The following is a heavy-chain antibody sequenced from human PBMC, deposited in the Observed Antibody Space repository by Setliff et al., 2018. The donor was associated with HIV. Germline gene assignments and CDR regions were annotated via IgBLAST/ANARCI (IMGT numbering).Heavy chain of an antibody. CDR3: ARDRGSYNFWSGLARGDNWFDP. V-gene: IGHV4-59*01. Sequence: SETLSLPCTVSGASISTYYWSWIRQPPGKGLEWIGDIFYSGSSNYNPSLKSRVTMSVDTSTDQFSLNLTSVTAADTAVYYCARDRGSYNFWSGLARGDNWFDPWGQGTLVTVSS. J-gene: IGHJ5*02. D-gene: IGHD3-3*01. CDR1: GASISTYY. CDR2: IFYSGSS.